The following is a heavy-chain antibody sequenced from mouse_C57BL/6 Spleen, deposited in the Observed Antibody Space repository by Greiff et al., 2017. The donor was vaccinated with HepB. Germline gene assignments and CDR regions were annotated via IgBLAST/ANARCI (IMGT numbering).Heavy chain of an antibody. Sequence: VQLQQPGAELVMPGASVKLSCKASGYTFTSYWMHWVKQRPGQGLEWIGEIDPSDSYTNYNQKFKGKSTLTVDKSSSTAYMQLSSLTSEDSAVYYCALYYGSFFDYWGQGTTLTVSS. J-gene: IGHJ2*01. CDR3: ALYYGSFFDY. CDR1: GYTFTSYW. V-gene: IGHV1-69*01. CDR2: IDPSDSYT. D-gene: IGHD2-2*01.